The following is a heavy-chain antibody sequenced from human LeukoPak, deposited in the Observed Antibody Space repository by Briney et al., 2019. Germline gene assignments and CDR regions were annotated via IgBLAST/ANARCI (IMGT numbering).Heavy chain of an antibody. CDR2: IIPNFGTA. V-gene: IGHV1-69*13. J-gene: IGHJ4*02. CDR1: GGTFSSYA. CDR3: ASSPYSSGFAYYFDY. Sequence: SVKVSCKASGGTFSSYAISWVRQAPGQGLEWMGGIIPNFGTANYAQKFQGRVTITADESTSTAYMELSSLRSEDTAVYYCASSPYSSGFAYYFDYWGQGTLVTVSS. D-gene: IGHD6-19*01.